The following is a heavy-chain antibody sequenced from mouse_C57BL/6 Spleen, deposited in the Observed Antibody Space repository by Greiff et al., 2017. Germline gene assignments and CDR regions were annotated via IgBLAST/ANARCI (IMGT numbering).Heavy chain of an antibody. V-gene: IGHV1-72*01. CDR1: GYTFTSYW. Sequence: QVHVKQSGAELVKPGASVKLSCKASGYTFTSYWMHWVKQRPGRGLEWIGRIDPNSGGTKYNEKFKSKATLTVDKPSSTAYMQLSSLTSEDSAVYYCALYYGSMQGNYFDYWGQGTTLTVSS. D-gene: IGHD1-1*01. CDR3: ALYYGSMQGNYFDY. CDR2: IDPNSGGT. J-gene: IGHJ2*01.